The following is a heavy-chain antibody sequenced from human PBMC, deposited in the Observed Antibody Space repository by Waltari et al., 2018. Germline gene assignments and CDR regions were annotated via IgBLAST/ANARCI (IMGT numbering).Heavy chain of an antibody. V-gene: IGHV3-23*03. CDR3: VKDREKDYRTDPYCSDS. Sequence: EVQLLASGGGLVQPGGYLSVSCAASGFTFSNYGMRWVRQVSGKGLEWASLIYSGGSTFYADSVKGRFTISRDKSKNTLYLQMNSLRVEDTAVYYCVKDREKDYRTDPYCSDSWGQGTLVTVSS. CDR1: GFTFSNYG. D-gene: IGHD4-4*01. CDR2: LIYSGGST. J-gene: IGHJ1*01.